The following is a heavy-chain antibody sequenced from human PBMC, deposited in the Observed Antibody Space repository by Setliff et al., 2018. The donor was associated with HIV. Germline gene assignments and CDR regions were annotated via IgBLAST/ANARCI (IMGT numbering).Heavy chain of an antibody. V-gene: IGHV4-4*07. D-gene: IGHD3-22*01. J-gene: IGHJ3*01. CDR2: VHSTVTT. Sequence: SETLSLTCTVSGGSFSTYYWSWIRQPAGEGLEYIGRVHSTVTTIYNPSLKSRVTMSVDTSKNQLSLKLRSVTAADTAVYYCARALITMTGGRLEPYAFDRWGQGTKVTVSS. CDR3: ARALITMTGGRLEPYAFDR. CDR1: GGSFSTYY.